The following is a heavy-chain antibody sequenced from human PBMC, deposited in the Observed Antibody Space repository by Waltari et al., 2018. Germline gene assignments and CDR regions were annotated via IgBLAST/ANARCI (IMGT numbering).Heavy chain of an antibody. CDR3: ARAGLLGGLDW. D-gene: IGHD2-15*01. CDR1: GFTVSGSW. Sequence: EVQLVESGGGLFQAGGSLRLSCEASGFTVSGSWMHWVRQGPGKGLLWVSRINRDGSDTAYADSAKGRFTISRDNAKNTLFLQMNSRRDEDTGVYYCARAGLLGGLDWWGQGTLVTVSS. J-gene: IGHJ4*02. V-gene: IGHV3-74*01. CDR2: INRDGSDT.